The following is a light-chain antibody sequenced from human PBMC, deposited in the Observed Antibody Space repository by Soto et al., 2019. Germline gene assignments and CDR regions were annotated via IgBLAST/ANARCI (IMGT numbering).Light chain of an antibody. V-gene: IGLV2-11*01. Sequence: QSALTQPRSVSGSPGQSVTISCTGTSSDAGGYNYVSWYQQHPGKAPKLMIYDVSKRPSGVPDRFSGSKSGNTASLTISGLQAEDEADYYCCSYAGSYIWVFGGGTKLTVL. CDR1: SSDAGGYNY. CDR3: CSYAGSYIWV. CDR2: DVS. J-gene: IGLJ3*02.